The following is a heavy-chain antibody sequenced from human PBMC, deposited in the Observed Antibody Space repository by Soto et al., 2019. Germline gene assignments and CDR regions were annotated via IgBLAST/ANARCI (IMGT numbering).Heavy chain of an antibody. D-gene: IGHD6-19*01. J-gene: IGHJ4*02. CDR2: IYYSGST. CDR3: AISSGWHNFDY. Sequence: SETLSLTCTVSGGSISSGGYYWSWIRQHPGKGLEWIGYIYYSGSTYYNPSLKSRVTISVDTSKNQFSLKLRSVTAADTAVYYCAISSGWHNFDYWGQGTLVTVSS. CDR1: GGSISSGGYY. V-gene: IGHV4-31*03.